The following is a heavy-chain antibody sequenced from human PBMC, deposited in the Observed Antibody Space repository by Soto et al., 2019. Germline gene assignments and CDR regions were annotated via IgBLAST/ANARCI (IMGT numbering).Heavy chain of an antibody. J-gene: IGHJ5*02. CDR3: ATVLRGVVNWFDP. CDR2: IATYNSNR. Sequence: HLVQSGPVVKKPGASITVSCKTSGDTFTNFGLSWVRQAPGQGLEWMGWIATYNSNRNYAQKFQGRLTLTTDTSTSTAYMELKSLRCDDTAVYYCATVLRGVVNWFDPWGQGTLVTVSS. V-gene: IGHV1-18*01. CDR1: GDTFTNFG. D-gene: IGHD3-10*01.